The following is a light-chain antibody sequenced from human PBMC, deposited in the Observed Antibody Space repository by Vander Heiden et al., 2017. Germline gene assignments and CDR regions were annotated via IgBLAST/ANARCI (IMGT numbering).Light chain of an antibody. CDR1: QSVSSN. CDR2: GAS. Sequence: EIVMTQSPATLSVSQGERATLSCRATQSVSSNLAWYQQKPGQPPRLLLYGASTRTTGIPARFSGSGSGTEFTLTISSLQSEDFAVYYCQQYNNGPPWTFGQGTKVEIK. CDR3: QQYNNGPPWT. J-gene: IGKJ1*01. V-gene: IGKV3-15*01.